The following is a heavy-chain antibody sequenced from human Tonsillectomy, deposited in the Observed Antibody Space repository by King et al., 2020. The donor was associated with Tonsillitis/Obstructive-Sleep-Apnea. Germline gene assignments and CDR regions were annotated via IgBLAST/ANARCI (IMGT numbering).Heavy chain of an antibody. CDR1: GDSIATTTTNH. V-gene: IGHV4-39*01. Sequence: QLPLQESGPGLVKPSETLSLTCTVSGDSIATTTTNHWAWIRQPPGRGLEWIGTIFYNGDTYYSESLRSRLTMSVDTSKEQFSLKLSSITAADTAVYYCARLVVPGRFDPWGQGTLVTVSS. CDR3: ARLVVPGRFDP. J-gene: IGHJ5*02. CDR2: IFYNGDT. D-gene: IGHD3-22*01.